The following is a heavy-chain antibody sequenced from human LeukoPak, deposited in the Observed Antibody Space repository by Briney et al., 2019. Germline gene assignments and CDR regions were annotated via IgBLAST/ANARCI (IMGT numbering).Heavy chain of an antibody. CDR1: GYIFTKYV. Sequence: ASVKVSCKASGYIFTKYVVHWVRQAPGQRPEWMGWIKAGNGDTKYSQNFQDRLTITRDTSASTVYMELSSLTSEDTALYYCARDDCGGTCYPGGYWGQGTLVTVPS. CDR2: IKAGNGDT. J-gene: IGHJ4*02. CDR3: ARDDCGGTCYPGGY. V-gene: IGHV1-3*01. D-gene: IGHD2-21*02.